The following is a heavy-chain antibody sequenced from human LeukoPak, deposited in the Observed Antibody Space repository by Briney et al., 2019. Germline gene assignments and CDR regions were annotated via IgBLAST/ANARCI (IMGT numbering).Heavy chain of an antibody. CDR2: IYHSGST. V-gene: IGHV4-38-2*02. CDR1: GYSISSGYY. D-gene: IGHD5-18*01. J-gene: IGHJ3*02. Sequence: PSETLSLTCAVSGYSISSGYYWGWIRQPPGKGLEWIGSIYHSGSTNYNPSLKSRVTISVDTSKNQFSLKLSSVTAADTAVYYCARDIIYSYRAFDIWGQGTMVTVSS. CDR3: ARDIIYSYRAFDI.